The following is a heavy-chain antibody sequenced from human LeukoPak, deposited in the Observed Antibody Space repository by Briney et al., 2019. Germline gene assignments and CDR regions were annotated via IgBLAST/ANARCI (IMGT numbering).Heavy chain of an antibody. CDR3: TRVGYIDEGIDY. J-gene: IGHJ4*02. D-gene: IGHD5-24*01. Sequence: GGSLRLSCVASGFPFSSYWMTWVRQAPGKGLEWVANIKQDGSKKSYVDSVKGRFTISRGNAKNSLYLQMNSLRAEDTAIYYCTRVGYIDEGIDYWGQGTLVTVSS. CDR2: IKQDGSKK. V-gene: IGHV3-7*04. CDR1: GFPFSSYW.